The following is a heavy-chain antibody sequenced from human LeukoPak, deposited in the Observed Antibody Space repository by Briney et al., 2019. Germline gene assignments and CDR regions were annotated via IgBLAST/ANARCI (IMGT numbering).Heavy chain of an antibody. CDR2: IDPNSGGT. V-gene: IGHV1-2*02. CDR1: GYTFTGYY. CDR3: ARLGDSSGYYMRPGDY. D-gene: IGHD3-22*01. J-gene: IGHJ4*02. Sequence: ASVKVSCTASGYTFTGYYMHWVRQAPGQGLEWMGWIDPNSGGTNYAQKFQGRVTMTRDTSISTAYMELSRLRSDDTAVYYCARLGDSSGYYMRPGDYWGQGTLVTVSS.